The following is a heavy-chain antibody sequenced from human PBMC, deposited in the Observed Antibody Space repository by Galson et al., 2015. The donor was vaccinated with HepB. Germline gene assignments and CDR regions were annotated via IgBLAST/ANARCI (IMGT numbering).Heavy chain of an antibody. CDR1: GFTFSGSA. CDR2: IDISSSDI. CDR3: ARQASAGNIDY. J-gene: IGHJ4*02. Sequence: SLRLSCAASGFTFSGSAMNWVRQAPGKGLEWVSFIDISSSDIYYADSVKGRFTVSRDNAKNLLYLQVNTLRAEDTAVYYCARQASAGNIDYWGQGTLVSVSS. D-gene: IGHD6-13*01. V-gene: IGHV3-48*01.